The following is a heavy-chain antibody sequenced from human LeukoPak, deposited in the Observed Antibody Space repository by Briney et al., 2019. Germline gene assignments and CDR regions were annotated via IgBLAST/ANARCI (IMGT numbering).Heavy chain of an antibody. J-gene: IGHJ5*01. CDR1: GFTFSTYG. CDR2: IWYDGNNK. Sequence: GRSLRLSCAASGFTFSTYGMHWVRQAPGKGLEWVAVIWYDGNNKDYTDSVKGRFSISRDNSKNTLSLQMNSLRVEDTAMYYCARVNCRSSSCYLASYFFDSWGQGTLVTVSS. D-gene: IGHD2-2*01. V-gene: IGHV3-33*01. CDR3: ARVNCRSSSCYLASYFFDS.